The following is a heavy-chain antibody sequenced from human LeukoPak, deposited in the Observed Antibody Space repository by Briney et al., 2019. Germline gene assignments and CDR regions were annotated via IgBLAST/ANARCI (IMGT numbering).Heavy chain of an antibody. J-gene: IGHJ3*02. D-gene: IGHD5-18*01. CDR2: IYSDGTT. Sequence: GGSLRLSCAASGFTISSNYMNWVRQAPGKGLEWVSIIYSDGTTYYTDSVRGRFTISRDNSKNTMYLQMNSLRADDTGVYYCAGVDAAMPDAFDIWGQGTTVTVSS. V-gene: IGHV3-66*01. CDR1: GFTISSNY. CDR3: AGVDAAMPDAFDI.